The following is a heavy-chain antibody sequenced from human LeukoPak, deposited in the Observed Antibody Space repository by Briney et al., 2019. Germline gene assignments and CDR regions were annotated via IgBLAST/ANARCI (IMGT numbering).Heavy chain of an antibody. CDR1: GGSFSGYY. J-gene: IGHJ4*02. D-gene: IGHD4-11*01. CDR3: AREVDDYSNYYFDY. CDR2: INHSGST. V-gene: IGHV4-34*01. Sequence: SETLSLTCAVYGGSFSGYYWSWIRQPPGKGLEWIGEINHSGSTNYNPSLKSRVTISVDTSKNQFSLKLSSVTAADTAVYYCAREVDDYSNYYFDYWGQGTLVTVSS.